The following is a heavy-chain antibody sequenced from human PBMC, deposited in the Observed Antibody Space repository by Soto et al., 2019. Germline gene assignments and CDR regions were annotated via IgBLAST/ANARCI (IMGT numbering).Heavy chain of an antibody. Sequence: GGSLRLSCAVSGFTFRSSPMSWVRRAPGKGLEWVSGINGGDDSKYYVDSVQGRFTIIRDNSKNTLYLQMNSLRAEDTAVYYCAKGQRYFDYWDQG. CDR1: GFTFRSSP. J-gene: IGHJ4*02. CDR2: INGGDDSK. CDR3: AKGQRYFDY. V-gene: IGHV3-23*01.